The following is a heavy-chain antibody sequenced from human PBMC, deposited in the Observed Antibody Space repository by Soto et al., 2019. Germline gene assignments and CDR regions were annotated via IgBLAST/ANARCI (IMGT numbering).Heavy chain of an antibody. CDR1: GDTFTGYY. CDR3: ALAAYYDFWSGPYYYYYGMDV. CDR2: INPNSGGT. J-gene: IGHJ6*02. D-gene: IGHD3-3*01. Sequence: ASVKVSSKASGDTFTGYYMHCARHAPGQGLEWMGWINPNSGGTNYALKFQGWVTMTRDTSISTAYMELSRLRSDDTAVYYCALAAYYDFWSGPYYYYYGMDVWGQGTTVTVSS. V-gene: IGHV1-2*04.